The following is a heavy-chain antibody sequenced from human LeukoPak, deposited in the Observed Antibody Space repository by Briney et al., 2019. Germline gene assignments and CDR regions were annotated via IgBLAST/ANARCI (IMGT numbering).Heavy chain of an antibody. Sequence: PGGSLRLSCAASGFTFSNAWMSWVRQAPGKGLEWVGRIKSKTDGGTTDYAAPVKGRFTISRDDSKNTLYLQMNSLKTEDTAVYCCTTVLYYYYYYYMDVWGKGTTVTVSS. CDR1: GFTFSNAW. V-gene: IGHV3-15*01. CDR3: TTVLYYYYYYYMDV. J-gene: IGHJ6*03. CDR2: IKSKTDGGTT. D-gene: IGHD3-10*01.